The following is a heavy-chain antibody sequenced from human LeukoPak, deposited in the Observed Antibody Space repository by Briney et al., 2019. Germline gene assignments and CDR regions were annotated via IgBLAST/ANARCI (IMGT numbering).Heavy chain of an antibody. CDR1: GYTFTGYY. D-gene: IGHD3-10*01. CDR2: MNPNSGNT. CDR3: ARSSYYGSGSYFY. V-gene: IGHV1-8*02. Sequence: GASVKVSCKASGYTFTGYYMHWVRQATGQGLEWMGWMNPNSGNTGYAQKFQGRVTMTRNTSISTAYMELSSLRSEDTAVYYCARSSYYGSGSYFYWGQGTLVTVSS. J-gene: IGHJ4*02.